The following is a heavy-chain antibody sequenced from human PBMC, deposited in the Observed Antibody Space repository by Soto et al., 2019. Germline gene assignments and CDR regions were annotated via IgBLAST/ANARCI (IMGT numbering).Heavy chain of an antibody. Sequence: SVKVSSKASGGTISSYASSWARQAPGQGLEWMGGIIPIFGTANYAQKFQGRVTITADESTSTAYMELSSLRSEDTAVYYCASAYYDSSGYYAFDIWGQGTMVTVSS. CDR2: IIPIFGTA. D-gene: IGHD3-22*01. CDR1: GGTISSYA. J-gene: IGHJ3*02. V-gene: IGHV1-69*13. CDR3: ASAYYDSSGYYAFDI.